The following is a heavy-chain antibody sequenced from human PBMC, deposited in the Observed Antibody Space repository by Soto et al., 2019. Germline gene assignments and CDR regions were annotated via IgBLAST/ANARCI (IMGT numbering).Heavy chain of an antibody. CDR3: AREGSYDSSGYYQNDAFDI. V-gene: IGHV3-48*02. D-gene: IGHD3-22*01. J-gene: IGHJ3*02. CDR1: GFTFSSYT. Sequence: AGSLRLSCAASGFTFSSYTMNWVREAPGKGLEWVSYISSSSSTIYYADSVKGRFTISRDNAKNSLYLQMNSLRDEDTAVYYCAREGSYDSSGYYQNDAFDIWGQGTMVTVS. CDR2: ISSSSSTI.